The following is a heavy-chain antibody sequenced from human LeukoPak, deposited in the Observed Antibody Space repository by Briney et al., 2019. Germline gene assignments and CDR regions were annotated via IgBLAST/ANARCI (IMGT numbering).Heavy chain of an antibody. CDR2: IYYSGST. V-gene: IGHV4-30-4*01. CDR3: ARSYSGYDSPDY. CDR1: GGSISSGDYY. Sequence: PSQTLSLTCTVSGGSISSGDYYWSWIRQPPGKGLEWIGYIYYSGSTYYNPSLKSRVTISVDTSKNQFSLKLSSVTAADTAVYYCARSYSGYDSPDYWGQGTLVTVSS. J-gene: IGHJ4*02. D-gene: IGHD5-12*01.